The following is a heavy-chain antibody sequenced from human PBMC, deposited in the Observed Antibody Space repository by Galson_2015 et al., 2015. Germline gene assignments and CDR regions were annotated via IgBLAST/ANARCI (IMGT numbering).Heavy chain of an antibody. Sequence: SLRLSCAASGFTFSSYGMHWVRQAPGKGLEWVAVIWYDGSNKYYADSVKGRFTISRDNSKNTLYLQMNSLRAEDTAVYYCARDISRFLEWEPPSSAVDYWGQGTLVTVSS. D-gene: IGHD3-3*01. V-gene: IGHV3-33*01. CDR2: IWYDGSNK. CDR1: GFTFSSYG. J-gene: IGHJ4*02. CDR3: ARDISRFLEWEPPSSAVDY.